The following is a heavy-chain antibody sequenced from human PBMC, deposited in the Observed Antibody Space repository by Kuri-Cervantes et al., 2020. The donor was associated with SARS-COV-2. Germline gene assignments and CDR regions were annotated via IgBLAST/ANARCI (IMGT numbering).Heavy chain of an antibody. V-gene: IGHV3-66*02. J-gene: IGHJ4*02. CDR3: AREGGGYCSSSSCFSLDH. CDR1: GFTVSSNY. CDR2: IYSGGST. D-gene: IGHD2-2*01. Sequence: GGSLRLSCAASGFTVSSNYMSWARQAPGKGLEWVSVIYSGGSTYYADSVKGRFTISRDNSKNTLYLQMNSLRAEDTAVYYCAREGGGYCSSSSCFSLDHWGQGALVTVSS.